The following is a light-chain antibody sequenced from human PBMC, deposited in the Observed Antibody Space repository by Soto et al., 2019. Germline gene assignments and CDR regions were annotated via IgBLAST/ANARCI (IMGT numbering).Light chain of an antibody. Sequence: DLQMTQSPSSLSASVGDRVTITCQASQDIKNYLNWYQQKPGKAPKLLIYEASNLETGVPSRFSASGSGRSFTFTISSLQPEDIATYYCQQCDDFITFGGGTRIEIK. V-gene: IGKV1-33*01. CDR3: QQCDDFIT. CDR2: EAS. CDR1: QDIKNY. J-gene: IGKJ4*01.